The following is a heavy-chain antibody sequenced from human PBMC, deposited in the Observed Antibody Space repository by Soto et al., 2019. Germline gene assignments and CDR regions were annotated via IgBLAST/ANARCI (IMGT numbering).Heavy chain of an antibody. V-gene: IGHV2-5*02. CDR3: AHSGQHLVFDY. J-gene: IGHJ4*02. CDR2: IYWDDDE. Sequence: ASGPTLVNPTQTLTLTCTFSGFSLGTPGVGVGWIRQPPGKALEWLALIYWDDDERYSPSLKSRLTITKDTSKDQVVLTMTNMDPVDTATYYCAHSGQHLVFDYWGQGTLVTVSS. D-gene: IGHD6-13*01. CDR1: GFSLGTPGVG.